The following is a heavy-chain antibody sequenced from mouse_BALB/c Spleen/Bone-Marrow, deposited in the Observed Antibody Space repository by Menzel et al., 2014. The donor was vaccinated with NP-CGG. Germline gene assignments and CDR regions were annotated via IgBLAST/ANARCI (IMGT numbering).Heavy chain of an antibody. CDR2: ISSGSTAI. D-gene: IGHD4-1*01. J-gene: IGHJ1*01. CDR1: GFTFSSFG. CDR3: ARGGNWDDFDV. V-gene: IGHV5-17*02. Sequence: VQLKQSGGGLVQPGGSRKLSCAASGFTFSSFGVHWVRQAPEKGLEWVAYISSGSTAICYADTVKGRFTISRDNPKNTLFLQMTSLRSEDTAMYYCARGGNWDDFDVWGAGTTVTVSS.